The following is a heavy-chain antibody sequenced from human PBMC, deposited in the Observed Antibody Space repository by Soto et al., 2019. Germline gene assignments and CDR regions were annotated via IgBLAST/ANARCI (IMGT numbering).Heavy chain of an antibody. J-gene: IGHJ6*02. D-gene: IGHD2-15*01. Sequence: TLSLTCTVSVGSISSGDYYWMWIRQPPGKGLEWIGYIYYSGSTYYNPSLKSRVTISVDTSKNQFSLKLSSVTAADTVVYYCAREVVVAARPERYYYYGMDVWGQGTTVTVSS. CDR1: VGSISSGDYY. CDR3: AREVVVAARPERYYYYGMDV. CDR2: IYYSGST. V-gene: IGHV4-30-4*01.